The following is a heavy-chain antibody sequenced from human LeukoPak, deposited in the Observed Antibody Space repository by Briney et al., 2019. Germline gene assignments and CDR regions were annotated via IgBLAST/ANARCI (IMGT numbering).Heavy chain of an antibody. J-gene: IGHJ6*03. D-gene: IGHD6-13*01. CDR3: ARDKGQQLPYYYYYMDV. CDR1: GGSISSYY. CDR2: IYTSAST. Sequence: PSETLSLTCTVSGGSISSYYWSWIRQPAGKGLEWIGRIYTSASTNYNPSLKSRVTMSVDTSKNQFSLKLSSVTAADTAVYYCARDKGQQLPYYYYYMDVWGKGTTVTVSS. V-gene: IGHV4-4*07.